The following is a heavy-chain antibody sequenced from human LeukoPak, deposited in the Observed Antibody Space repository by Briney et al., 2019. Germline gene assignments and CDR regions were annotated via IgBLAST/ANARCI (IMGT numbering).Heavy chain of an antibody. J-gene: IGHJ4*02. CDR3: ARGGSLWFGELSPHDY. D-gene: IGHD3-10*01. CDR1: GFTFSSYR. Sequence: PGGSLRLSCAASGFTFSSYRMHWVRQAPGKGLVWVSRINSDGSSTSYADSVKGRFTISRDNAKNTLYLQMNSLRAEDTAVYYCARGGSLWFGELSPHDYWGQGTLVTVSS. CDR2: INSDGSST. V-gene: IGHV3-74*01.